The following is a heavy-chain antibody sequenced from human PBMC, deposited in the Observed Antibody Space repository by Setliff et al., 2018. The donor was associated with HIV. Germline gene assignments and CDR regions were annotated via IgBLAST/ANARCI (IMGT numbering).Heavy chain of an antibody. Sequence: LSLTCTVSGGSISSGGYYWSWIRQPPGKGLEWIGYIYYSGTTNYNPSLKSRVTISVDTSKNQFSLKLSSVTAADTAVYYCARHVGYSSSSLDYWGQGTLVTVSS. J-gene: IGHJ4*02. CDR3: ARHVGYSSSSLDY. CDR1: GGSISSGGYY. CDR2: IYYSGTT. V-gene: IGHV4-61*08. D-gene: IGHD6-6*01.